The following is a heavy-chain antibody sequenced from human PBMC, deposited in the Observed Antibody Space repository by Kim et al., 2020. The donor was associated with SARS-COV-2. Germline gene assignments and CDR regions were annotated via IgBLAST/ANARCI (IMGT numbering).Heavy chain of an antibody. CDR1: GYTFTGYY. J-gene: IGHJ6*03. CDR2: INPNSGGT. CDR3: ARDRSYGLHYYYYMDV. V-gene: IGHV1-2*02. Sequence: ASVKVSCKASGYTFTGYYMHWVRQAPGQGLEWMGWINPNSGGTNYAQKFQGRVTMTRDTSISTAYMELSRLRSDDTAVYYCARDRSYGLHYYYYMDVWGKGTTVTVSS. D-gene: IGHD5-18*01.